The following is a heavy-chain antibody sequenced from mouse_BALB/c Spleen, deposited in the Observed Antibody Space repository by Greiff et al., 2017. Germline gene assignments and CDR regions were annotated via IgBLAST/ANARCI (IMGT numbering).Heavy chain of an antibody. CDR1: GFNIKDTY. V-gene: IGHV14-3*02. Sequence: EVQRVESGAELVKPGASVKSSCTASGFNIKDTYMHWVKQRPEQGLEWIGRIDPANGNTKYDPKFQGKATITADTSSNTAYLQLSSLTSEDTAVYYGARDGNYEGFYAMDYWGQGTSVTVSS. D-gene: IGHD2-1*01. CDR2: IDPANGNT. CDR3: ARDGNYEGFYAMDY. J-gene: IGHJ4*01.